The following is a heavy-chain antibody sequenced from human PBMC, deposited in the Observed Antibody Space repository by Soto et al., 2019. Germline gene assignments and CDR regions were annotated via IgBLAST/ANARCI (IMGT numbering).Heavy chain of an antibody. CDR1: GYTFTSYG. J-gene: IGHJ5*02. CDR3: ARALPPHVLDYYDSSGYYYGS. V-gene: IGHV1-18*01. D-gene: IGHD3-22*01. Sequence: GSVKVSCKASGYTFTSYGISWVRQAPGQGLEWMGWISAYNGNTNYAQKLQGRVTMTTDTSTSTAYMELRSLRSDDTAVYYCARALPPHVLDYYDSSGYYYGSWGQGTLVTVSS. CDR2: ISAYNGNT.